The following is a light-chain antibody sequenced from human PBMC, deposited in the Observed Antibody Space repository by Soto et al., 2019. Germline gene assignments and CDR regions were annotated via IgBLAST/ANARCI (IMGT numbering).Light chain of an antibody. V-gene: IGKV1-5*03. J-gene: IGKJ1*01. CDR1: QTISSW. CDR2: KAS. Sequence: DIQVTQSPSTLSGSVGYIVTITCWPSQTISSWLAWYQQKPGKAPKLLIYKASTLKSGIPSRFSGSGSGTEFTLTISSLQPDDFATYYCQHYNSYSEAFGQGTKVDIK. CDR3: QHYNSYSEA.